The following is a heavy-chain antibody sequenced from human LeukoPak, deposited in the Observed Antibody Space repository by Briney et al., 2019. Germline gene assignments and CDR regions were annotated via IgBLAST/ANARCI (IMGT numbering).Heavy chain of an antibody. J-gene: IGHJ4*02. CDR2: IAPSSGTT. CDR1: GYTFTSYY. Sequence: ASVKVPCKASGYTFTSYYMHWVRQAPGQGLEWMGVIAPSSGTTSYAQKFQGRVTMTRDTSTSTLYMELSSLTSEDTAVYYCARASGSSAVPFDYWGQGTLVTVSS. D-gene: IGHD3-10*01. V-gene: IGHV1-46*01. CDR3: ARASGSSAVPFDY.